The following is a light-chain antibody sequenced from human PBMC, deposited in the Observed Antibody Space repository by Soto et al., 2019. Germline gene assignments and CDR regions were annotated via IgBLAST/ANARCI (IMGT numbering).Light chain of an antibody. CDR3: MQALQTPFT. J-gene: IGKJ3*01. V-gene: IGKV2-28*01. Sequence: DIVMTQSPLSLPVTPGEPASISCRSSQSLLHSSGYNYLEWYLQKPGQSPQLLIYLGSNRASGVPDRFSGSGTGTDFTLKISRGEAEDVGVYYCMQALQTPFTFGPGTKVDIK. CDR2: LGS. CDR1: QSLLHSSGYNY.